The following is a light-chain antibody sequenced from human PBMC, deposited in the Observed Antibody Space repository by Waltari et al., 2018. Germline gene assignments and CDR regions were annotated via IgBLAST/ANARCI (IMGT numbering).Light chain of an antibody. CDR2: KDS. V-gene: IGLV3-25*03. Sequence: SYELTQPPSVSVSPGQKARITCSGDAVPKQYGYWYQQKPGQAPVLVIYKDSERPSGIPERFSGSSSGTIFTLTIGGVQPEDEADYYCQSADNSDAYPVVFGGGTKLTVL. CDR3: QSADNSDAYPVV. CDR1: AVPKQY. J-gene: IGLJ2*01.